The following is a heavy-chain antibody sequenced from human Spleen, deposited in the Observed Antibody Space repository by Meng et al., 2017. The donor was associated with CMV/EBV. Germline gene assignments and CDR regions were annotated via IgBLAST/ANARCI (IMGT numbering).Heavy chain of an antibody. CDR2: TYYDGTT. Sequence: CTRSSGPMDSGAYCWSWIRQHPEKGLEWIGYTYYDGTTHYNPSLRSRAAISVDTSKNQFSLRLNSVTAADTAVYYCARQAPDNWFDPWGQGALVTVSS. CDR3: ARQAPDNWFDP. CDR1: SGPMDSGAYC. V-gene: IGHV4-31*03. J-gene: IGHJ5*02.